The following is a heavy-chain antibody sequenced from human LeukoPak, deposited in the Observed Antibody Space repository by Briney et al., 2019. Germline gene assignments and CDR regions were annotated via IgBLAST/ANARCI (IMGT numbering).Heavy chain of an antibody. CDR1: GFTVSSNY. Sequence: GGSLRLSCAASGFTVSSNYMSWVRQAPGKGLEWVSVIYSGGSTYYADSVKGRFTISRDNSKNTLYLQMNSLRAEDTALYYCARGIDDGDNWFDPWGQGTLVTVSS. J-gene: IGHJ5*02. CDR2: IYSGGST. CDR3: ARGIDDGDNWFDP. V-gene: IGHV3-53*01. D-gene: IGHD1-1*01.